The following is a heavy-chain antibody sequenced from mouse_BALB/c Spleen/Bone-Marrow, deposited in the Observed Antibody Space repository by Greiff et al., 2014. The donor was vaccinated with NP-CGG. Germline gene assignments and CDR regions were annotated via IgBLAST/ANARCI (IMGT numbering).Heavy chain of an antibody. V-gene: IGHV1S56*01. Sequence: LVESGPELVKPGASVRISCKASGYTFTSYYIHWLKQRPGQGLEWIGWIYPGNVNTKYNEKFKGKATLTADKSSGTAYMQLSSLTSEDSAVYVCARSFYGRSMDYWGQGTSVTVSS. J-gene: IGHJ4*01. CDR1: GYTFTSYY. D-gene: IGHD1-1*01. CDR2: IYPGNVNT. CDR3: ARSFYGRSMDY.